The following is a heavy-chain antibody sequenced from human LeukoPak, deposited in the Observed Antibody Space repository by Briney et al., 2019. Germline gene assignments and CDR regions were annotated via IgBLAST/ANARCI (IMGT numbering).Heavy chain of an antibody. CDR1: GFTFSSYS. Sequence: QTGGSLRLSCAASGFTFSSYSMNWVRQAPGKGLEWVSYISSSSSTIYYADSVKGRFTISRDNAKNSLYLQMNSLRAEDTAVYYCARLLRGVINPANWFDPWGQGTLVTVSS. J-gene: IGHJ5*02. CDR2: ISSSSSTI. CDR3: ARLLRGVINPANWFDP. D-gene: IGHD3-10*01. V-gene: IGHV3-48*01.